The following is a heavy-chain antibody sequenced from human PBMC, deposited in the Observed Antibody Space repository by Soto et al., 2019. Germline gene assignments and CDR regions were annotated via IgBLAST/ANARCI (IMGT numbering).Heavy chain of an antibody. Sequence: QVTLKESGPVLVRPTETLTLTCTVSGFSLNNARVGVSWIRQPPGKALEWLAHILSNDGKSYSTSLKTRLSISKDTSKSQVVLTMTNMDPVDTATYYCARMLAVNFYYYYMDVWGKGTTVIVSS. J-gene: IGHJ6*03. CDR3: ARMLAVNFYYYYMDV. V-gene: IGHV2-26*01. D-gene: IGHD3-22*01. CDR2: ILSNDGK. CDR1: GFSLNNARVG.